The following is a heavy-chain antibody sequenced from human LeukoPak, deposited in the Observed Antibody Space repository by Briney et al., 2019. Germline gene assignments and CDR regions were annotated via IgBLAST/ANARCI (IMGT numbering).Heavy chain of an antibody. CDR2: MSSSGIS. J-gene: IGHJ4*02. Sequence: PSETLSLTCTDSNGSISSNTDFWSWIRQPAGKGLEWIGRMSSSGISTYSPSLKSRVTISVDTSKNQFSLKLSSVTAADTAVYYCARHPYYGSVDYWGQGTLVTVSS. CDR1: NGSISSNTDF. D-gene: IGHD3-10*01. V-gene: IGHV4-61*02. CDR3: ARHPYYGSVDY.